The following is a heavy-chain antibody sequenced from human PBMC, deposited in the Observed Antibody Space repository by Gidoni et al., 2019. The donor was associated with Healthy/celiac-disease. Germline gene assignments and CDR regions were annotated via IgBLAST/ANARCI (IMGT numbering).Heavy chain of an antibody. Sequence: EVQLVESGGGLVKPGGSLRLSCAASGFTFSSYSMNWVRQAPGKGLEWVSSISSSSSYIYYADSVKGRFTISRDNAKNSLYLQMNSLRAEDTAVYYCVPNWRTYYFDYWGQGTLVTVSS. CDR1: GFTFSSYS. V-gene: IGHV3-21*01. CDR2: ISSSSSYI. J-gene: IGHJ4*02. CDR3: VPNWRTYYFDY. D-gene: IGHD1-20*01.